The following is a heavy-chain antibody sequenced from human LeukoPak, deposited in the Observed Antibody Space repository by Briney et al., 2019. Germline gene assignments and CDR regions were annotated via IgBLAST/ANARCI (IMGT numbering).Heavy chain of an antibody. CDR1: GYSFTNYW. V-gene: IGHV5-51*01. CDR2: IYPDDSDDPDI. J-gene: IGHJ1*01. D-gene: IGHD2-15*01. Sequence: GESLKISCKGSGYSFTNYWIGWVRQMPGKGLEGMGIIYPDDSDDPDIRYSPSFPGHVPISADASISTPYLQWSGLKASDTAIYYCARGGIAAARRPEYFQYWGQGTLVAVSS. CDR3: ARGGIAAARRPEYFQY.